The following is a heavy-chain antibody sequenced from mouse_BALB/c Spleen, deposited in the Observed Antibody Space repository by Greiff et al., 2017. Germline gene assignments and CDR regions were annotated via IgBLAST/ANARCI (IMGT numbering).Heavy chain of an antibody. CDR3: ARQENGNALDY. CDR1: GFTFSSYG. Sequence: EVQLVQSGGGLVKPGGSLKLSCAASGFTFSSYGMSWVRQTPDNRLEWVATISSGGSYTYYPDSVKGRFTISRDNTKNTLYLQKSSLKSEDTAMYYCARQENGNALDYWGQGTTLTVSS. CDR2: ISSGGSYT. D-gene: IGHD2-1*01. V-gene: IGHV5-6*01. J-gene: IGHJ2*01.